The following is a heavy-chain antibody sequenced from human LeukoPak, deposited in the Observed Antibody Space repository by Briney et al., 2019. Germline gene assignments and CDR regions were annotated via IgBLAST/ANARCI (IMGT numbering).Heavy chain of an antibody. CDR1: GYTLTELS. V-gene: IGHV1-24*01. J-gene: IGHJ5*02. CDR3: ATGLLLGTHGIWFDP. CDR2: FDPEDGET. Sequence: ASVTVSCKVSGYTLTELSMHWVRQAPGKGLEWMGGFDPEDGETIYAQKFQGRVTMTEDTSTDTAYMELGSLRSEDTAVYYCATGLLLGTHGIWFDPWGQGTLVTVSS. D-gene: IGHD7-27*01.